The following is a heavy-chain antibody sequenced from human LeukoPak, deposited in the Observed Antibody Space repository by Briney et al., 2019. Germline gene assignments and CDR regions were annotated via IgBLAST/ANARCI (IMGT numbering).Heavy chain of an antibody. CDR1: GGTFSSYA. CDR3: AVGGPLEQTTFDY. V-gene: IGHV1-69*05. CDR2: IIPIFGTA. J-gene: IGHJ4*02. D-gene: IGHD3-16*01. Sequence: AASVKVSCKASGGTFSSYAMSWVRQAPGQGLEWMGGIIPIFGTANYAQKFQGRVTITTDESTSTAYMELSSLRSEDTAVYYCAVGGPLEQTTFDYWGQGTLVTVSS.